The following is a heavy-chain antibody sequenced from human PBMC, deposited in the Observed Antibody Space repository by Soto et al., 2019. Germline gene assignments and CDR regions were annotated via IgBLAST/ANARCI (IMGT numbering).Heavy chain of an antibody. CDR1: GYAFTTYG. CDR2: ISAHNGNT. CDR3: AKGRYGDY. J-gene: IGHJ4*02. Sequence: QVHLVQSGAEVKKPGASVKVSCKGSGYAFTTYGITWVRQAPGKGLEWRGWISAHNGNTNYAQKLQGRVTVTRETSTSTAYRELRSLRSDATAVYYCAKGRYGDYWGQGALVTVSS. D-gene: IGHD1-1*01. V-gene: IGHV1-18*01.